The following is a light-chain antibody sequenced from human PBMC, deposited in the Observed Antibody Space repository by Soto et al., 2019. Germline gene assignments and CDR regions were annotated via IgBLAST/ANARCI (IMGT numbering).Light chain of an antibody. V-gene: IGKV1-5*03. Sequence: DIQMTQSPSTLSASIGDRITISCRASQNIGTWLAWYQQRPGEAPKLLIYTASNLENGVPSRFSGSGSGTAFTLTISSLQPEDFATYYCQQYSDPSRSFGQGTQVE. CDR2: TAS. CDR3: QQYSDPSRS. J-gene: IGKJ1*01. CDR1: QNIGTW.